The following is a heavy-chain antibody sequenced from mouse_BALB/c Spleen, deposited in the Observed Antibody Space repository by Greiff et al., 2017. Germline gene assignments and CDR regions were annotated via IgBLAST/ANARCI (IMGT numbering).Heavy chain of an antibody. D-gene: IGHD2-3*01. Sequence: VQLQQSGAELVRPGSSVKISCKASGYAFSSYWMNWVKQRPGQGLEWIGQIYPGDGDTNYNGKFKGKATLTADKSSSTAYMQLSSLTSEDSAVYFCARSSYDGYFYYAMDYWGQGTSVTVSS. V-gene: IGHV1-80*01. CDR2: IYPGDGDT. CDR1: GYAFSSYW. J-gene: IGHJ4*01. CDR3: ARSSYDGYFYYAMDY.